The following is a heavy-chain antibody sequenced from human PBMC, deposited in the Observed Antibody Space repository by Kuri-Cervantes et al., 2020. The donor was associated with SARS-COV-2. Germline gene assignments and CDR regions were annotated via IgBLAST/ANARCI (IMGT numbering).Heavy chain of an antibody. V-gene: IGHV3-49*04. J-gene: IGHJ4*02. CDR2: IRSKAYGGTT. CDR1: GFTFSSYA. CDR3: TRTRIAARPYYFDY. Sequence: GGSLRLSCAASGFTFSSYAMSWVRQAPGKGLEWVGFIRSKAYGGTTEYAASVKGRFTISRDDSKSIAYLQMNSLKTEDTAVYYCTRTRIAARPYYFDYWGQGTLVTAPQ. D-gene: IGHD6-6*01.